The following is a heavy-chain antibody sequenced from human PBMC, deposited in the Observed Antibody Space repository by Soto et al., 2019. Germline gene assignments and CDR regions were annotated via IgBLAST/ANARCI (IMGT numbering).Heavy chain of an antibody. CDR3: ARDQGSG. D-gene: IGHD6-19*01. V-gene: IGHV3-48*02. J-gene: IGHJ4*02. Sequence: GGSLRLSCITSGFSFNGFSMNWVRQAPGKGLEWISYISGSSSAIYYADSVKGRFTISRDNAKNSLYLQMNSLRDDDTAVYYCARDQGSGWGQGALVTVSS. CDR1: GFSFNGFS. CDR2: ISGSSSAI.